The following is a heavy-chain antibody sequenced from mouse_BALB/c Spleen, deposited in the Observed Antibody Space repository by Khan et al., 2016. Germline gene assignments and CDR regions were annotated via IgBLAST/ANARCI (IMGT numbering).Heavy chain of an antibody. CDR1: GYTFTNYG. V-gene: IGHV9-3-1*01. Sequence: LVESGPELKKPGETVKISCKASGYTFTNYGMNWVKQAPGKGLKWMGWIHTYTGEPTYAADFKGRFAFSLETSASTAYFPLNNLKNGDTATYFWERRGRWVAYWGQGTRVTVSA. CDR3: ERRGRWVAY. J-gene: IGHJ3*01. D-gene: IGHD3-3*01. CDR2: IHTYTGEP.